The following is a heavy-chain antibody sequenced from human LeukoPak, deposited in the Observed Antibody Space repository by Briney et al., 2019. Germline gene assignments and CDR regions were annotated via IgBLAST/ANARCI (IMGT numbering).Heavy chain of an antibody. CDR3: ARVGYCSSTSCYTAGSPAFDY. D-gene: IGHD2-2*02. J-gene: IGHJ4*02. CDR2: ISSSSSYI. Sequence: PGGSLRLSCAASGFTFSSYSMNWVRQAPGNGLEWVSSISSSSSYIYYADSVKGRFTISRDNAKNSLYLQMNSLRAEDTAVYYCARVGYCSSTSCYTAGSPAFDYWGQGTLVTVSS. CDR1: GFTFSSYS. V-gene: IGHV3-21*01.